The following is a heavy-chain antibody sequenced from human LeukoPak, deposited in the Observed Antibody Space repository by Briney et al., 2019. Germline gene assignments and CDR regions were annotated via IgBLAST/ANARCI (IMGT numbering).Heavy chain of an antibody. D-gene: IGHD3-22*01. Sequence: GGSLRLSCAASGFTFSSYSMNWVRQAPGKGLEWVSSISSSSYIYYADSVKGRFTISRDNAKNSLYLQMNSLRAEDTAVYYCARSEEYYYDSSGYYGDYWGQGTLVTVSS. CDR2: ISSSSYI. CDR1: GFTFSSYS. J-gene: IGHJ4*02. V-gene: IGHV3-21*01. CDR3: ARSEEYYYDSSGYYGDY.